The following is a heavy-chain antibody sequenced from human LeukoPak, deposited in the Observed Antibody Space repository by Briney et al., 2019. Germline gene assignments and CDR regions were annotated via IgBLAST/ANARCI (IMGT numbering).Heavy chain of an antibody. Sequence: GGSLRLSCAASGFTFSSYAMSWVRLAPGKGLEWVSSISSGGTSSYYADSVKGRFTISRDNSKNTLYLQMNSLRVEDTAVYYCARDEPTVTTGPPVGSWGQGTLVTVSS. CDR1: GFTFSSYA. CDR3: ARDEPTVTTGPPVGS. J-gene: IGHJ4*02. CDR2: ISSGGTSS. D-gene: IGHD4-17*01. V-gene: IGHV3-23*01.